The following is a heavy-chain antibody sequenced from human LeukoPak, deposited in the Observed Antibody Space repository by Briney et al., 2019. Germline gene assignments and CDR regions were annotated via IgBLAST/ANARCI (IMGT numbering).Heavy chain of an antibody. Sequence: GGSLRLSCAASGFTFSSYAMHWVRQAPGKGLEWVAVISYDGSNKYYADSVKGRFTISRDNSKNTLYLQMNSLRAEDTAVYYCARGPTYYDSSWGYFDLWGRGTLVTVSS. D-gene: IGHD3-22*01. V-gene: IGHV3-30-3*01. CDR3: ARGPTYYDSSWGYFDL. J-gene: IGHJ2*01. CDR1: GFTFSSYA. CDR2: ISYDGSNK.